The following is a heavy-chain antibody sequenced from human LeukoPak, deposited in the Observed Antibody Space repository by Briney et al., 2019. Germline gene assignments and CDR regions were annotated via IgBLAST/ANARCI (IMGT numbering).Heavy chain of an antibody. CDR3: ASFYNWNYARFDP. J-gene: IGHJ5*02. D-gene: IGHD1-7*01. CDR2: IIPILGIA. CDR1: GGTFSSYA. Sequence: ASVKVSCKASGGTFSSYAISWVRQAPGQGLEWMGRIIPILGIANYAQKFQGRVTITADKSTSTAYMELSSLRSEDTAVYYCASFYNWNYARFDPWGQGTLVTVSS. V-gene: IGHV1-69*04.